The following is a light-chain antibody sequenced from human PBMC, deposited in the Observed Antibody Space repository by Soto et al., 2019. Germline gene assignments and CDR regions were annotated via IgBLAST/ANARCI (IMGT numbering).Light chain of an antibody. CDR2: DNT. Sequence: QSVLTQPPSVSAAPGQRVTISCSGSSNIGHNYVTWYQQLPGTAPKLLIYDNTKRPSGIPDRFSGTKSGTSATLDITGLQTGDEADYYCGTWDIALSVVLFGRGAQLTVL. CDR1: SNIGHNY. J-gene: IGLJ2*01. V-gene: IGLV1-51*01. CDR3: GTWDIALSVVL.